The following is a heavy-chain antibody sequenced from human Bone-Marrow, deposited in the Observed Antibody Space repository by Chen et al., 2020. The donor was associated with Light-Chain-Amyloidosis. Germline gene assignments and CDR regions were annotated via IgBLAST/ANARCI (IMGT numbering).Heavy chain of an antibody. V-gene: IGHV1-69*13. D-gene: IGHD3-10*01. CDR2: IIPSFGTT. CDR1: GTTFNNYA. J-gene: IGHJ6*03. CDR3: ARARRKSDWELRYFLDV. Sequence: QVQLVQSGAEVKKPGSSVKVSCKASGTTFNNYAFDWVRQAPGQGLEWMGKIIPSFGTTNYAQKFQGRVTITADESTTTIHMELSSLKSEDAAVYYCARARRKSDWELRYFLDVWGNGTTVTVSS.